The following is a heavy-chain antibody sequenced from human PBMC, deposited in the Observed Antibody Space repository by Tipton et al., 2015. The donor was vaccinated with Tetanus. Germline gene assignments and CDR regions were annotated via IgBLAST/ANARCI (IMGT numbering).Heavy chain of an antibody. V-gene: IGHV4-34*01. J-gene: IGHJ2*01. CDR3: ARVYCSSTSCYKNWYFDL. CDR2: INHSGST. Sequence: TLSLTCAVYGGSFSGYYWSWIRQPPGKGLEWIGEINHSGSTNYNPSLKSRVTISVDTSKNQFSLKLSSVTAEDTAVYYCARVYCSSTSCYKNWYFDLWGRGTLVTVSS. D-gene: IGHD2-2*02. CDR1: GGSFSGYY.